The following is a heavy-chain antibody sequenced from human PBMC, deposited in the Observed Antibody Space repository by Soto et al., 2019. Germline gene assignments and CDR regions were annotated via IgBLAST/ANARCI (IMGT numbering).Heavy chain of an antibody. Sequence: SVKVSCKASGGTFSSYAISWVRQAPGQGLEWMGGIIPIFGTANYAQKFQGRVTITADESTSTAYMELSSLRSEDTAVYYCARTGLSPYGDARIYYYGMDVWGQGTTVTVSS. J-gene: IGHJ6*02. CDR3: ARTGLSPYGDARIYYYGMDV. CDR1: GGTFSSYA. D-gene: IGHD4-17*01. V-gene: IGHV1-69*13. CDR2: IIPIFGTA.